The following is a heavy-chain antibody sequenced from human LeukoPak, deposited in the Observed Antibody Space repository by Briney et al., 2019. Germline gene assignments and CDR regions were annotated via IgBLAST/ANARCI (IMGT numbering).Heavy chain of an antibody. CDR1: GLTFTGAW. CDR3: APDDPQWSH. J-gene: IGHJ4*02. CDR2: IKSKSDGETR. V-gene: IGHV3-15*01. Sequence: GGSLRLSCAVSGLTFTGAWFRWVRQSPGKGLEWVGRIKSKSDGETREYAAPVKGRFTISRDDSKNTLYLQMNSLKIEDTALYYCAPDDPQWSHWGQGTLVTVSS. D-gene: IGHD2-15*01.